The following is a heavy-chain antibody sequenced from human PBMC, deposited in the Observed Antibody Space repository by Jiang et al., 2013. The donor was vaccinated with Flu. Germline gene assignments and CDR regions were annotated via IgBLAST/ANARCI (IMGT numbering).Heavy chain of an antibody. CDR2: ISYDGSNK. Sequence: QLVESGGGVVQPGRSLRLSCAASGFTFSSYAMHWVRQAPGKGLEWVAVISYDGSNKYYADSVKGRFTISRDNSKNTLYLQMNSLRAEDTAVYYCASHQRLGIFGAHYFDYWGQGTLVTVSS. CDR3: ASHQRLGIFGAHYFDY. CDR1: GFTFSSYA. V-gene: IGHV3-30-3*01. D-gene: IGHD3-3*01. J-gene: IGHJ4*02.